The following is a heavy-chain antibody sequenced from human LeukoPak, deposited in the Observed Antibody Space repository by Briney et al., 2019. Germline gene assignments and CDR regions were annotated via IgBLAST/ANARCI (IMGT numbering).Heavy chain of an antibody. J-gene: IGHJ1*01. CDR2: IYHSGRT. V-gene: IGHV4-39*01. CDR1: GDYISSSIYY. D-gene: IGHD3-22*01. Sequence: PSETLSLTCAVSGDYISSSIYYCGWIRQSPATGLEWIGDIYHSGRTYYNPSLKSRVAISIDTSKNQFSLRLRSMTAADTAVFYCARRRYYDSTGYFEWGRGTLVTVSS. CDR3: ARRRYYDSTGYFE.